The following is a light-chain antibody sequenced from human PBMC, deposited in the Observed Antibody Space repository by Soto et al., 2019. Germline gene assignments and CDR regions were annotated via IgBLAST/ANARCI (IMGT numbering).Light chain of an antibody. CDR3: QMWDTSSDQYV. CDR1: NIGSKS. V-gene: IGLV3-21*02. J-gene: IGLJ1*01. CDR2: DDT. Sequence: SYELTQPPSVSVAPGQTARITCGGNNIGSKSVHWYQQKPGQAPVLVVYDDTDRPSGIPERFSGSNSGNTATLTISRVEGGDEADFYCQMWDTSSDQYVFGTGTKVTVL.